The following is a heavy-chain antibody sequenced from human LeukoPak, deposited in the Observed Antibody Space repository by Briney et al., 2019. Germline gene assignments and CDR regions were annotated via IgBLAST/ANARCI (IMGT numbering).Heavy chain of an antibody. D-gene: IGHD1-26*01. CDR3: ARTLKWTLAGFDY. V-gene: IGHV3-23*01. CDR2: INDSGGST. Sequence: GGSLRLSCAASGFTFSSYAINWVRQAPGKGLEWVSVINDSGGSTFYADSVKGRFTISRDNSKNTIYLQMRGLRAEDTAVYYCARTLKWTLAGFDYWGQGTLVTVSS. J-gene: IGHJ4*02. CDR1: GFTFSSYA.